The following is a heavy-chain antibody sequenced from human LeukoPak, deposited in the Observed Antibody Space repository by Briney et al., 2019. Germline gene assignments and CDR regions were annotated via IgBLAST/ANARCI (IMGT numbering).Heavy chain of an antibody. CDR2: IRSKANSYAT. D-gene: IGHD5-18*01. CDR3: TRSPVDTATVPIDAFDI. J-gene: IGHJ3*02. V-gene: IGHV3-73*01. CDR1: GFTFSGSA. Sequence: GGSLRLSCAASGFTFSGSAMHWVRQASGKGLEWVGRIRSKANSYATAYAASVKGRFTISRDDSKNTAYLQMNSLKTEDTAVYYCTRSPVDTATVPIDAFDIWGQGTMVTVSS.